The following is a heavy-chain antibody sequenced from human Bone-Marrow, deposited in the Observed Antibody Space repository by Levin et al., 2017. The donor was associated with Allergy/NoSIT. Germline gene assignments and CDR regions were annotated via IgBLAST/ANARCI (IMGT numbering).Heavy chain of an antibody. D-gene: IGHD6-13*01. CDR2: IYYSGST. V-gene: IGHV4-59*01. Sequence: ASETLSLTCTVSGGSITNYYWSWIRQPPGKGLEWIGYIYYSGSTNYNPSLKSRVTISVDTSKNQFSLKLSSVTAADSAVYYCARDRTIAAAGGGHYYYGMDVWGQGTTVTVSS. CDR1: GGSITNYY. J-gene: IGHJ6*02. CDR3: ARDRTIAAAGGGHYYYGMDV.